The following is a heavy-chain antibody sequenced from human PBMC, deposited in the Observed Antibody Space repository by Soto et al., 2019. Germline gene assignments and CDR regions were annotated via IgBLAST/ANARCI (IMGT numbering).Heavy chain of an antibody. V-gene: IGHV3-23*01. D-gene: IGHD3-10*02. Sequence: RKGLEWVSAMSVSGGSTSYAASVRGRVTISRDSSKNTVYLQMNSLRAEDTAVLYCVIYFFFQAEDGIRDVRSVSAFLLNRSSDL. CDR2: MSVSGGST. CDR3: VIYFFFQAEDGIRDVRSVSAFLLNRSSDL. J-gene: IGHJ2*01.